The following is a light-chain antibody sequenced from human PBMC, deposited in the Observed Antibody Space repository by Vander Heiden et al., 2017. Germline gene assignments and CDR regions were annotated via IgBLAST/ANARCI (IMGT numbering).Light chain of an antibody. CDR1: NLGSKR. J-gene: IGLJ2*01. CDR3: QVFDSRFDQVI. V-gene: IGLV3-21*02. CDR2: DDS. Sequence: SYVLTQPPSVSVAPGQTARITCGGNNLGSKRVHWYQQKPGQAPVLVLYDDSDRPSGIPERFSGSNSGNTATLTISRGEAGDEADYYCQVFDSRFDQVIFGGGTRLTVL.